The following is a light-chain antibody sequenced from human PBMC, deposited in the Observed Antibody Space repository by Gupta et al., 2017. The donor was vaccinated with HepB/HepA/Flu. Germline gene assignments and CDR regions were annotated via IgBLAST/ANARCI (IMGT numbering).Light chain of an antibody. CDR1: TWGENY. CDR2: QDN. J-gene: IGLJ2*01. CDR3: QAWETTSAV. Sequence: SYELTQPPSVSVSPGQTASITCSGATWGENYVCWYQQKPGHFHVLVMYQDNKRPSGIPVRFSGSNSGNTATLTIAGTQSVDEADYYFQAWETTSAVFGGGTKLTVL. V-gene: IGLV3-1*01.